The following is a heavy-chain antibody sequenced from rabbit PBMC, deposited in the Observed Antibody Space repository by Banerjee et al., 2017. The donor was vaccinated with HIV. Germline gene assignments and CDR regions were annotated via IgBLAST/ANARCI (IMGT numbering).Heavy chain of an antibody. CDR1: GFSFSSSYW. CDR2: IYAGSSGST. V-gene: IGHV1S40*01. J-gene: IGHJ4*01. D-gene: IGHD6-1*01. Sequence: QSLEESGGDLVKPGASLTLTCTASGFSFSSSYWICWVRQAPGKGLEWIACIYAGSSGSTYYASWAKGRFTVSKTSSTTVTLQVTSLTAADTATYFCARDQILYAAYGGYGYGNFNLWGQGTLVTVS. CDR3: ARDQILYAAYGGYGYGNFNL.